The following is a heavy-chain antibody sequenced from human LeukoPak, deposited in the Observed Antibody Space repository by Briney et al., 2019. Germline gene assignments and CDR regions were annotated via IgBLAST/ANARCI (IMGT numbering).Heavy chain of an antibody. Sequence: GGSLRLSCAASGFTFSSYGMHWVRQAPGKGLEWVAVISYDGSNKYYADSVKGRFTISRDNSKNTLYLQMNSLRAEDTAVYYCAKPPFGRPDYYYMDVWGKGTTVTVSS. J-gene: IGHJ6*03. V-gene: IGHV3-30*18. D-gene: IGHD3-10*01. CDR1: GFTFSSYG. CDR2: ISYDGSNK. CDR3: AKPPFGRPDYYYMDV.